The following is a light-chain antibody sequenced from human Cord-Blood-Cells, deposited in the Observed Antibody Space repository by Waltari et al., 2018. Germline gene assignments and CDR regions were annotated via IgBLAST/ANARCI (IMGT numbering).Light chain of an antibody. J-gene: IGKJ1*01. CDR1: QSISSW. V-gene: IGKV1-5*03. CDR3: QHYNSYST. Sequence: IHVNQSPSTLSAVVGGRVNITCRASQSISSWLAWYQKKPGKAPKLLLYKASSLESGVPSRFSGSGSGTEFTLTISSLQPDDFATYYCQHYNSYSTFGQGTKVEIK. CDR2: KAS.